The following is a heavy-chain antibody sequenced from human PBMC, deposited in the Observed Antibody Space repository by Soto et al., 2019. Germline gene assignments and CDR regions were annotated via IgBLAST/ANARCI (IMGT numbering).Heavy chain of an antibody. CDR2: ISGSGGST. V-gene: IGHV3-23*01. J-gene: IGHJ6*02. CDR3: AKGHRALIYYYGMDV. CDR1: GFTFSSYA. Sequence: GGSLRLSCAASGFTFSSYAMGWVRQAPGKGLEWVSAISGSGGSTYYADSVKGRFTISRDNSKNTLYLQMNSLRAEDTAVYYCAKGHRALIYYYGMDVWGQGTTVTVSS.